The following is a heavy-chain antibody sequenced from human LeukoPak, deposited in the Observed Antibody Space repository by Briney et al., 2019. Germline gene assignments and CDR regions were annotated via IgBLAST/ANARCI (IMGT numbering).Heavy chain of an antibody. Sequence: ASVKVSCKASGYTFTSYGISWVRQAPGQGLEWMGWISAYNGNTNYAQKLQGRVTMTTDTSTSTVYMELRSLRSDDTAVYYCARDGGRWLLSQDWYFDLWGRGTLVTVSS. D-gene: IGHD3-9*01. CDR1: GYTFTSYG. J-gene: IGHJ2*01. CDR3: ARDGGRWLLSQDWYFDL. V-gene: IGHV1-18*01. CDR2: ISAYNGNT.